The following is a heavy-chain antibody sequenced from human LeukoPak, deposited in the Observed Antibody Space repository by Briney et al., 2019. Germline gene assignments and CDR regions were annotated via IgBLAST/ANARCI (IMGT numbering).Heavy chain of an antibody. Sequence: PSETLSLTCTVSGGSISSYYWSWIRQPPGKGLEWIGYIYYSGSTNYNSSLKSRVTISVDTSKNQFSLKLSSVTAADTAVYYCARDIPGIAAAGSYAFDIWGQGTMVTVSS. D-gene: IGHD6-13*01. CDR2: IYYSGST. CDR1: GGSISSYY. V-gene: IGHV4-59*12. J-gene: IGHJ3*02. CDR3: ARDIPGIAAAGSYAFDI.